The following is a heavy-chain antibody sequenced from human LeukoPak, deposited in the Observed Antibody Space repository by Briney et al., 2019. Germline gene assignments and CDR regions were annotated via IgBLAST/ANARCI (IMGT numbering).Heavy chain of an antibody. CDR3: AREVYSSGSYDC. J-gene: IGHJ4*02. V-gene: IGHV3-21*01. Sequence: PGRSLRLSCAASGFTFSSYSMNWVRQAPGKGLEWVSSISSSSSYIYYADSVKGRFTISRDNAKNSLYLQMSSLRAEDTAVYYCAREVYSSGSYDCWGQGTLVTVSS. D-gene: IGHD3-22*01. CDR2: ISSSSSYI. CDR1: GFTFSSYS.